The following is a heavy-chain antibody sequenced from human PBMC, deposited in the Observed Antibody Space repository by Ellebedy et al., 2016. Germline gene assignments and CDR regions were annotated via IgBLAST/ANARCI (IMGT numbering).Heavy chain of an antibody. D-gene: IGHD1-14*01. Sequence: GESLKISCAASGFIFSSNYMSWVRQAPGKGLEWVATLYSGGTILYADSVRGRFTISRDHSKNTLYLQMNNLRAEDTARYYCARGNAIPGPEPLDNWGQGTLVTVSS. CDR1: GFIFSSNY. CDR2: LYSGGTI. CDR3: ARGNAIPGPEPLDN. V-gene: IGHV3-66*01. J-gene: IGHJ4*02.